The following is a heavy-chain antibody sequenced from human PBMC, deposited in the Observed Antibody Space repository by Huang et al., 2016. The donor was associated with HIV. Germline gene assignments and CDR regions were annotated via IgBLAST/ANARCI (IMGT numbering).Heavy chain of an antibody. J-gene: IGHJ6*03. CDR1: GLDFSTHI. Sequence: HLVESGGGSVRPGESLKLSCVATGLDFSTHIFNWVRQAPGRGSEWNAQVGDNEQKVSYANAVRGRFTISRENARQSIYLQMRNLRPSDTAKYYCVRDTKYRSGFYNYYYMDVWGNGTAVTVSS. CDR2: VGDNEQKV. CDR3: VRDTKYRSGFYNYYYMDV. V-gene: IGHV3-48*01. D-gene: IGHD6-25*01.